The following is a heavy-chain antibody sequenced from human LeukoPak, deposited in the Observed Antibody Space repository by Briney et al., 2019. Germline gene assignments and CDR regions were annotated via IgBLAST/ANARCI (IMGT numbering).Heavy chain of an antibody. CDR3: AKDNRRHYTSGPNPDSLH. Sequence: GGSLRLSCAGSGFIFNNYAMHWVRQPPGKGLESVSGISWNSGSIDYADSVKGRFTISRDNAKNSLYLQMNSLRVEDTAFYYCAKDNRRHYTSGPNPDSLHWGQGALVTVSS. D-gene: IGHD6-19*01. J-gene: IGHJ4*02. CDR1: GFIFNNYA. V-gene: IGHV3-9*01. CDR2: ISWNSGSI.